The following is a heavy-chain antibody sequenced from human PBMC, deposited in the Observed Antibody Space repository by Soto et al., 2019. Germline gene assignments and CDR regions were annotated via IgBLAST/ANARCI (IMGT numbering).Heavy chain of an antibody. CDR1: GGSFSGYY. CDR3: ARVGRDYDFWSGPSRRWFDP. Sequence: SETLSLTCAVYGGSFSGYYWSWIRQPPGKGLEWIGEINHSGSTNYNPSLKSRVTISVDTSKNQFSLKLSSVTAADTAVYYCARVGRDYDFWSGPSRRWFDPWGQGTLVTVPQ. V-gene: IGHV4-34*01. CDR2: INHSGST. J-gene: IGHJ5*02. D-gene: IGHD3-3*01.